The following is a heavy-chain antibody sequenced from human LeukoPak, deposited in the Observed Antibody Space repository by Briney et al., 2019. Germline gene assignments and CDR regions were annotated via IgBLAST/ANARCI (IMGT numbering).Heavy chain of an antibody. V-gene: IGHV3-21*01. J-gene: IGHJ4*02. CDR1: GFTFSSYS. CDR2: ISSSSSYI. CDR3: ARDPLGVPAPYFDY. D-gene: IGHD3-10*01. Sequence: KTGGSLRLSCAASGFTFSSYSMNWVRQAPGKGLEWVSYISSSSSYIYYADSVRGRFTISRDNAKNSLYLQMNSLRAEDTAVYYCARDPLGVPAPYFDYWGQGTLVTVSS.